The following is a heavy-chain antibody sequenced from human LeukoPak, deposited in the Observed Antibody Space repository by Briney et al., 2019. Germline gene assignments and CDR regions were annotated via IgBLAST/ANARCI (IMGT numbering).Heavy chain of an antibody. Sequence: SETLPLTCTVSGGSISSYYWSWIRQPPGKGLEWIGYIYYSGSTNYNPSLKSRVTISVDTSKNQFSLKLSSVTAADTAVYYCARVAYYYYYMDVWGKGTTVTISS. CDR3: ARVAYYYYYMDV. J-gene: IGHJ6*03. CDR2: IYYSGST. CDR1: GGSISSYY. V-gene: IGHV4-59*01.